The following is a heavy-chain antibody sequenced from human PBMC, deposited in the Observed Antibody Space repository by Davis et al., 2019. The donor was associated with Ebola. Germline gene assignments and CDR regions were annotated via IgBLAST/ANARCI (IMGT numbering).Heavy chain of an antibody. CDR3: ARQGRLYYYYGMDV. J-gene: IGHJ6*02. CDR1: GGSISSSSYY. Sequence: MPSETLSLTCTVSGGSISSSSYYWSWIRQPPGRGLEWIGYIYYSGSTNYNPSLKSRVTISVDTSKNQFSLKLSSVTAADTAVYYCARQGRLYYYYGMDVWGQGTTVTVSS. CDR2: IYYSGST. V-gene: IGHV4-61*01.